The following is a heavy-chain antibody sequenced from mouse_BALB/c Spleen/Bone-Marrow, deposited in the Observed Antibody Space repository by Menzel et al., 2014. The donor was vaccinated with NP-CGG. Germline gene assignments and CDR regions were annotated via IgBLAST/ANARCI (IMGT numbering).Heavy chain of an antibody. CDR2: IISGSNTI. CDR1: GFTFSSFG. Sequence: EVMLVESGGGLVQPGGSRKLSCAASGFTFSSFGMHWVRQAPEKGLEWVAYIISGSNTIYYADTVKGRFTISRDNPKNTLFLQKTSLRSEDAAVYYCARSGYDVGGFAYWGQGTLVTVSA. D-gene: IGHD2-14*01. J-gene: IGHJ3*01. CDR3: ARSGYDVGGFAY. V-gene: IGHV5-17*02.